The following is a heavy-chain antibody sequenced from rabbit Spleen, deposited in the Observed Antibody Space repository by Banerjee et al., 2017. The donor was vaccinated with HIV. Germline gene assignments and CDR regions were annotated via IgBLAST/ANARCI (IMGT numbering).Heavy chain of an antibody. CDR3: ARDTSTSFSTYGMDL. Sequence: QEQLEESGGGLVQPEGSLTLTCKASGFSFSSSYWICWVRQAPGKGLEWSACIYTGSSGSTYYASWAKGRFTISKTSSTTMTLQMPSLTAADTATYFCARDTSTSFSTYGMDLWGQGTIVTVS. V-gene: IGHV1S45*01. CDR2: IYTGSSGST. CDR1: GFSFSSSYW. J-gene: IGHJ6*01. D-gene: IGHD1-1*01.